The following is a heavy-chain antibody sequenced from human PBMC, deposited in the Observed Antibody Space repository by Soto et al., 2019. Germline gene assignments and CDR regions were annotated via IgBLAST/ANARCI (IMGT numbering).Heavy chain of an antibody. CDR3: AKEINGATIYDYYGMDV. CDR1: GFTFSSYA. CDR2: ISGSGGST. D-gene: IGHD5-12*01. J-gene: IGHJ6*02. Sequence: GGSLRLSCAASGFTFSSYAMSWVRQAPGKGLEWVSAISGSGGSTYYADSVKGRFTISRDNSKNTLYLQMNSLRAEDTAVYYCAKEINGATIYDYYGMDVWGQGTTVTVSS. V-gene: IGHV3-23*01.